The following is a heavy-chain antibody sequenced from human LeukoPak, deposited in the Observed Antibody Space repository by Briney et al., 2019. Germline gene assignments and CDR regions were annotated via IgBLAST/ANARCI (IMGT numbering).Heavy chain of an antibody. CDR2: INWDGGST. J-gene: IGHJ4*02. CDR1: GFMFHDHG. V-gene: IGHV3-20*04. CDR3: AGGDRNGWYFDF. Sequence: PGGSLRLSCGGSGFMFHDHGMSRVRQVAGKGLEWVSGINWDGGSTGYADSVKGRFTISRDNAKKSLYLRMNSLRAEDTALYYCAGGDRNGWYFDFWGQGTLVTVSS. D-gene: IGHD6-19*01.